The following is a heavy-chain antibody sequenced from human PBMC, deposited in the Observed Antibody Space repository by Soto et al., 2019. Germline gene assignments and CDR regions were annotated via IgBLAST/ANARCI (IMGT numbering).Heavy chain of an antibody. CDR1: GFTFSSYA. J-gene: IGHJ4*02. CDR2: ISGSGGST. V-gene: IGHV3-23*01. Sequence: PGGSLRLSCAASGFTFSSYAMSWVRQAPGKGLEWVSAISGSGGSTYYADSVKGRFTISRDNSKNTLYLQMNSLRAEDTAVYYCAKEAPLYDSSGYYLGPYDYWGQGTLVTVSS. CDR3: AKEAPLYDSSGYYLGPYDY. D-gene: IGHD3-22*01.